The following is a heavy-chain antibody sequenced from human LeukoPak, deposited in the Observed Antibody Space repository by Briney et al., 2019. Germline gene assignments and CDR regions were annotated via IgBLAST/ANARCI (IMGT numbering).Heavy chain of an antibody. J-gene: IGHJ5*02. CDR3: VRYDFRHGYYDGWFDQ. Sequence: GGSLRLSCAASGFTFSSYSIQWVRQPPGEGLEWVSHISSSSSTISYADSVKSRVTVSRDNAKNSLYLQMNSLRAEDTAVYYCVRYDFRHGYYDGWFDQWGQGSLVTVSS. D-gene: IGHD3-3*01. CDR2: ISSSSSTI. V-gene: IGHV3-48*01. CDR1: GFTFSSYS.